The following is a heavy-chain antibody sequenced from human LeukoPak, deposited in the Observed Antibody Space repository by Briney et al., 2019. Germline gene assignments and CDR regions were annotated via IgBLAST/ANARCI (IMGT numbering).Heavy chain of an antibody. CDR2: IIPIFGTA. Sequence: ASVKVSCKASGGTFSSYAISWVRQAPGQGLEWMGGIIPIFGTANYAQKFQGRVTITADESTSTAYMDLSSLRSEDTAVYYCAREGIAAAGPNWFDPWGQGTLVTVSS. J-gene: IGHJ5*02. CDR3: AREGIAAAGPNWFDP. CDR1: GGTFSSYA. D-gene: IGHD6-13*01. V-gene: IGHV1-69*01.